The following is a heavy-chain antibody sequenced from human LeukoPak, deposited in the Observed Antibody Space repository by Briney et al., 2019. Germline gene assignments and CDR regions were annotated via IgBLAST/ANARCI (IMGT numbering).Heavy chain of an antibody. Sequence: GRSLRLSCAASGFTFTTHGMHWVRQAPGKGLEWVAVISYDGRNEYYADSVKGRFTISRDNSKNTQYLQMNSLRAEDTAVYYCAKGDSYGGYIGLDFWGQGTLVTVSS. CDR3: AKGDSYGGYIGLDF. J-gene: IGHJ4*02. CDR2: ISYDGRNE. CDR1: GFTFTTHG. D-gene: IGHD5-12*01. V-gene: IGHV3-30*18.